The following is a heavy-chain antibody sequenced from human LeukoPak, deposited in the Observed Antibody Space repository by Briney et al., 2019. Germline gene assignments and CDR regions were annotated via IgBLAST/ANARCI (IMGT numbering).Heavy chain of an antibody. Sequence: GGSLRLSCSASGFTFSSYAMHWVRQAPGKGLEYVSAISSNGGSTYYADSVKGRFTISRDNSKNTLYLQMSSLRAEDTAVYYCVKVWWFGGLLGGVFDYWGQGTLVTVSS. CDR3: VKVWWFGGLLGGVFDY. CDR2: ISSNGGST. D-gene: IGHD3-10*01. CDR1: GFTFSSYA. J-gene: IGHJ4*02. V-gene: IGHV3-64D*06.